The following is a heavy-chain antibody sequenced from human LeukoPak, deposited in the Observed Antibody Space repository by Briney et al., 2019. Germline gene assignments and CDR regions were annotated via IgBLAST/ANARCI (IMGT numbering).Heavy chain of an antibody. J-gene: IGHJ4*02. Sequence: PGGSLRLSCAASGFSFSDAWMTWVRQAPGQGLEWVGRIKSKSDRGSTDYTAPVKGRFTISRDDSKNTLFLQMNSLKTEDTAVYYCADLGNYAVGWGQGTLVTVSS. V-gene: IGHV3-15*01. CDR2: IKSKSDRGST. CDR1: GFSFSDAW. D-gene: IGHD1-7*01. CDR3: ADLGNYAVG.